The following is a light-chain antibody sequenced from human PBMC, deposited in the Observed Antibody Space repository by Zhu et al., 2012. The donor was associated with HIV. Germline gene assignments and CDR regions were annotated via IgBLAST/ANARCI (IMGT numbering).Light chain of an antibody. V-gene: IGKV1-27*01. CDR2: AAS. CDR3: QKXNSAPPT. J-gene: IGKJ1*01. CDR1: QGISNY. Sequence: DIQMTQSPSSLSASVGDRVTITCRASQGISNYLAWYQQKPGKVPELLMYAASTFQSGVPSRFSGSGSGTDFTLTITGLQPEDVATYFXQKXNSAPPTFGQGTKVEIK.